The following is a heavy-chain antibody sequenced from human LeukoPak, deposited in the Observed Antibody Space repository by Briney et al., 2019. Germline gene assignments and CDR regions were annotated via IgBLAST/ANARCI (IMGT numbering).Heavy chain of an antibody. J-gene: IGHJ6*04. CDR1: GFSFTSYW. CDR3: ARHHGSGRLYDRSMDV. Sequence: GESLKISCQGPGFSFTSYWIGWVRQIPGKGLEGMGMVYPGDSDTRYSPYFQGQVTISADKSISTAYLQWSSLKASDTAMYYCARHHGSGRLYDRSMDVWGKGTTVTVSS. CDR2: VYPGDSDT. V-gene: IGHV5-51*01. D-gene: IGHD3-10*01.